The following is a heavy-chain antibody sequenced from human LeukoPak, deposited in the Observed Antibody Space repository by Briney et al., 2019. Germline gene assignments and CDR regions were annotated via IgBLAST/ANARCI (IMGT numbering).Heavy chain of an antibody. CDR3: ARGRSEYYDFWSGYISPHCYFDY. CDR2: IYYSGST. Sequence: SETLSLTCTVSGGSISSYYWSWIRQPPGKGLEWIGYIYYSGSTNYNPSLKSRVTISVDTSKNQFSLKLSSVTAADTAVYYCARGRSEYYDFWSGYISPHCYFDYWGQGTLVTVSS. V-gene: IGHV4-59*12. CDR1: GGSISSYY. J-gene: IGHJ4*02. D-gene: IGHD3-3*01.